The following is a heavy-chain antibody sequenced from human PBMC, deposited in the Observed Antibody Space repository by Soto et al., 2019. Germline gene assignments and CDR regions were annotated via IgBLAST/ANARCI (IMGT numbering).Heavy chain of an antibody. CDR3: ARGIKGLPPSAFDI. CDR2: LNPNTDKT. J-gene: IGHJ3*02. CDR1: GYTFSNYD. D-gene: IGHD5-12*01. Sequence: ASVKVSCKASGYTFSNYDINWVRQATGQGLEWMGWLNPNTDKTGSAQRFQGRVTMTRNTSISTAYLELSGLRSDDTAVYYCARGIKGLPPSAFDIWGQGTRVTVSS. V-gene: IGHV1-8*01.